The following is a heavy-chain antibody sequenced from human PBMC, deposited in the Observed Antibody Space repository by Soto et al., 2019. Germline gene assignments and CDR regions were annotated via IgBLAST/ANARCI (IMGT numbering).Heavy chain of an antibody. D-gene: IGHD5-18*01. CDR3: ARHGYSYGGGYFDY. J-gene: IGHJ4*02. CDR1: GFTFSIYA. V-gene: IGHV3-66*04. CDR2: IYSGGSA. Sequence: GGSLRLSCSASGFTFSIYAMHWVRQAPGKGLEWVSVIYSGGSAYYADSVKGRFTISRDNSKNTLYLQMNSLRAEDTAVYYCARHGYSYGGGYFDYWGQGTLVTVSS.